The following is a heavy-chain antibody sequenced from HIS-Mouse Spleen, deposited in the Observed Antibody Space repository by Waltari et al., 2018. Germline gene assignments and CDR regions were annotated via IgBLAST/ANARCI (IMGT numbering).Heavy chain of an antibody. CDR1: GFSLSTSGMC. V-gene: IGHV2-70*15. CDR3: ARIAEGYSSGWYAFDY. J-gene: IGHJ4*02. Sequence: QVTLRESGPALGKPTQTLTLTCTFSGFSLSTSGMCVSWIRQPPGKALEWLARIDWDDDKYDSTSLKTRLTISKDTSKNQVVLTMTNMDPVDTATYYCARIAEGYSSGWYAFDYWGQGTLVTVSS. D-gene: IGHD6-19*01. CDR2: IDWDDDK.